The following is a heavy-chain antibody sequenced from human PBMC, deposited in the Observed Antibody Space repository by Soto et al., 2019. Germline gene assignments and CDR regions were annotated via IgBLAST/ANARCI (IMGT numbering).Heavy chain of an antibody. CDR1: GYTFTSYD. V-gene: IGHV1-8*01. CDR3: ARVLRFLEWSIGH. J-gene: IGHJ4*02. CDR2: MNPNSGNT. D-gene: IGHD3-3*01. Sequence: ASVKVSCKASGYTFTSYDINWVRQATGQGLEWMGWMNPNSGNTGYAQKFQGRVTMTRNTSISTAYMELSSLRSEDTAVYYCARVLRFLEWSIGHWGQGTLVTVSS.